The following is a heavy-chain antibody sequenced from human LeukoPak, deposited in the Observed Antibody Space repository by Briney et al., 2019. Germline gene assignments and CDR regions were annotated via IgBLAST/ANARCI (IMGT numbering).Heavy chain of an antibody. CDR2: MNPNSGNT. D-gene: IGHD6-6*01. CDR1: GYTFTSYD. V-gene: IGHV1-8*01. Sequence: ASVKVSCKASGYTFTSYDINWVRQATGQGPEWMGWMNPNSGNTGYAQKFQGRVTMTRNTSISTAYMELSSLRSEDTAVYYCARRSQLARYYYYYYMDVWGKGTTVTVSS. J-gene: IGHJ6*03. CDR3: ARRSQLARYYYYYYMDV.